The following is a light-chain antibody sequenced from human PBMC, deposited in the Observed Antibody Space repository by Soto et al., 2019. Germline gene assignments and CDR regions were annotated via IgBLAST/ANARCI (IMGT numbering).Light chain of an antibody. CDR3: QQYNNSPPYT. CDR1: QSISNN. J-gene: IGKJ2*01. Sequence: EIVMTQSPATLSVSPGERATLSCRASQSISNNLAWYQQKHGQAPRLLIYNASTMVIGIPARFSGSGSGTEFTLTISSLQSADFAVYYCQQYNNSPPYTFGQGTKVEI. CDR2: NAS. V-gene: IGKV3-15*01.